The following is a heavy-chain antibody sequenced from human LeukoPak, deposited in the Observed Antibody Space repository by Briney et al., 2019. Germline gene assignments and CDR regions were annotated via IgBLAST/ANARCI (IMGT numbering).Heavy chain of an antibody. CDR3: AKGHSAYGTGFDY. CDR1: GFTFSTYT. V-gene: IGHV3-23*01. D-gene: IGHD5-12*01. Sequence: PGGSLRLSCAASGFTFSTYTMNWVRQAPGRGLECVSLISGGGDRTYYAETVRGRFTISRDNSKNTLYLQMSSLRADDTAIYYCAKGHSAYGTGFDYWGQGTLVTVSS. J-gene: IGHJ4*02. CDR2: ISGGGDRT.